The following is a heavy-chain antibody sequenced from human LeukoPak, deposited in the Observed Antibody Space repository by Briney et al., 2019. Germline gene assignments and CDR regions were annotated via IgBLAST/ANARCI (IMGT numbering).Heavy chain of an antibody. Sequence: SGTLSLTCAVSGGSISSSHWWSWVRQPPGKGLEWIGEIYHSGSTYYNPSLKSRVTISVDRSKNQFSLKLSSVTAADTAVYYCARGTGEQQLVGTPFDYWGQGTLVTVSS. D-gene: IGHD6-13*01. CDR2: IYHSGST. CDR3: ARGTGEQQLVGTPFDY. J-gene: IGHJ4*02. V-gene: IGHV4-4*02. CDR1: GGSISSSHW.